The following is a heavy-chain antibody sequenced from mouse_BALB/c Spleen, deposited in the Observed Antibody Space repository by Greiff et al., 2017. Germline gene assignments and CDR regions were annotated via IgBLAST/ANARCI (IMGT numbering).Heavy chain of an antibody. CDR3: ARVLYEGNAMDY. J-gene: IGHJ4*01. CDR2: ISYSGST. Sequence: VQLQQSGPGLVKPSQSLSLTCTVTGYSITSDYAWNWIRQFPGNKLEWMGYISYSGSTSYNPSLKSRISITRDTSKNQFFLQLNSVTTEDTATYYCARVLYEGNAMDYWGQGTSVTVSS. V-gene: IGHV3-2*02. D-gene: IGHD2-3*01. CDR1: GYSITSDYA.